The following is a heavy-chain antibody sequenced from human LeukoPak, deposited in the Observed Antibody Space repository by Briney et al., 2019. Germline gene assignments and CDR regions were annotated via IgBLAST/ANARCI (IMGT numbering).Heavy chain of an antibody. V-gene: IGHV4-34*01. Sequence: SETLSLTRAVYGGSFSGYYWSWIRQPPGKGLEWIGEINHSGSTNYNPSLKSRVTISVDPSKNQFSLELSSVTGADTAVYYCARGVSSCDILTGYQFDYWGQGTLVTVSS. D-gene: IGHD3-9*01. J-gene: IGHJ4*02. CDR1: GGSFSGYY. CDR2: INHSGST. CDR3: ARGVSSCDILTGYQFDY.